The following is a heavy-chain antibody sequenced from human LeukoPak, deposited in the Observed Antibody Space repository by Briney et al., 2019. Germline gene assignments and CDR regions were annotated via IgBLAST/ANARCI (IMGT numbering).Heavy chain of an antibody. V-gene: IGHV4-30-4*01. J-gene: IGHJ4*02. CDR1: GGSISSGDYY. CDR2: IYYSGST. Sequence: SETLSLTCTVSGGSISSGDYYWSWIRQPPGKGLEWIGYIYYSGSTYYNPSLKSRVTISVDTSKNQFSLKLSSVTAADTAVYYCASSGITMVRGVPDYWGQGTLVTVSS. CDR3: ASSGITMVRGVPDY. D-gene: IGHD3-10*01.